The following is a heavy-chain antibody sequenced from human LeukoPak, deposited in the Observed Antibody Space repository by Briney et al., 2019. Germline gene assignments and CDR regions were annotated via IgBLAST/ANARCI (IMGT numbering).Heavy chain of an antibody. V-gene: IGHV5-51*01. D-gene: IGHD2-2*01. CDR2: IYPGDSDT. Sequence: GESLKISWKGSGSIFTSYWIGWVRQMPGKGLEWIGIIYPGDSDTRYSPSFQGQVTISADKSISTAYLQWSSLKASDTAMYYCARLRSSTEIWFDPWGQGTLVTVSS. CDR3: ARLRSSTEIWFDP. CDR1: GSIFTSYW. J-gene: IGHJ5*02.